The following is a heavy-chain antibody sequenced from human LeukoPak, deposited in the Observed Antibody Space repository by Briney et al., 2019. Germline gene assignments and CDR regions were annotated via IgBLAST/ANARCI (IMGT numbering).Heavy chain of an antibody. CDR1: GFTFNSYW. CDR2: ISGSGGST. CDR3: AKDWALLWFGVTTDY. V-gene: IGHV3-23*01. J-gene: IGHJ4*02. D-gene: IGHD3-10*01. Sequence: GGSLRLSCAASGFTFNSYWMHWVRQAPGKGLEWVSAISGSGGSTYYADSVKGRFTISRDNSKNTLYLQMNSLRAEDTAVYYCAKDWALLWFGVTTDYWGQGTLVTVSS.